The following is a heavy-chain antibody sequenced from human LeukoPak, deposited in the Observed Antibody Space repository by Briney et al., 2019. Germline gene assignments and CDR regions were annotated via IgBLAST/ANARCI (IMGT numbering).Heavy chain of an antibody. CDR1: GYTFTGYY. Sequence: ASVKVSCKASGYTFTGYYMHWVRQAPGQGLEWMGWINPNSGGTNYAQKFQGRVTMTRDTSISTAYMELSRLRPDDTAVHYCARDPIGSSWLRAFDYWGQGTLVTVSS. J-gene: IGHJ4*02. CDR3: ARDPIGSSWLRAFDY. V-gene: IGHV1-2*02. CDR2: INPNSGGT. D-gene: IGHD6-13*01.